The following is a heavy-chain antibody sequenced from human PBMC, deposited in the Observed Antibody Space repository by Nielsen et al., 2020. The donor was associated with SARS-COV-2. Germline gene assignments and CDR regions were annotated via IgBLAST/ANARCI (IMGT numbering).Heavy chain of an antibody. CDR1: GFTFNNYG. J-gene: IGHJ6*02. V-gene: IGHV3-30*18. Sequence: GGSLRLSCAASGFTFNNYGFYWVRQAPGKGLEWVASISYEGSKKYYGDSLMGRFTVSRDTSKNTVYLQMSSLSVEDTAVYYCAKRRAVFMLTFGGEGAMDVWGQGTTVSVSS. CDR3: AKRRAVFMLTFGGEGAMDV. D-gene: IGHD3-16*01. CDR2: ISYEGSKK.